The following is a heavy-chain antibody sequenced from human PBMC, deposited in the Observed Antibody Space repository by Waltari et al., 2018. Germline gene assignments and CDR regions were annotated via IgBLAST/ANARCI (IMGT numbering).Heavy chain of an antibody. CDR3: ARGPGFIRYSSGFSYYGMDV. J-gene: IGHJ6*02. D-gene: IGHD6-19*01. V-gene: IGHV4-34*01. CDR1: GGSFSGYY. Sequence: QVQLQQWGAGLLKPSETLSLTCAVYGGSFSGYYWRWIRQPPGKGLEWIGEINHSGSTNYNPSLRSRVTISVDTSKNQFSLKLSSVTAADTAVYYCARGPGFIRYSSGFSYYGMDVWGQGTTATVSS. CDR2: INHSGST.